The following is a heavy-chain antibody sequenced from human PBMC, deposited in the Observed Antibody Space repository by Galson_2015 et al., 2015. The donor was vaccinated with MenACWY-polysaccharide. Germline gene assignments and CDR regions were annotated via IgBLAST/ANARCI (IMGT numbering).Heavy chain of an antibody. Sequence: SLRLSCAVSGFTFSTYAMHWVRQAPGKGLEWVAFISYDGSNTYYADSVKGRFTISRDNSMSTLYLQMNSLRAEDTAVYYCAKDRVATSTDPDYWGQGTLVTVSS. J-gene: IGHJ4*02. D-gene: IGHD2-15*01. V-gene: IGHV3-30*18. CDR2: ISYDGSNT. CDR1: GFTFSTYA. CDR3: AKDRVATSTDPDY.